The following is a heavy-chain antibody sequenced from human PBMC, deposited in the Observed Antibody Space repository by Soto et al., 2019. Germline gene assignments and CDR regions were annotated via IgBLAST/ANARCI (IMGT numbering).Heavy chain of an antibody. D-gene: IGHD2-8*02. CDR1: GFTFNTNG. V-gene: IGHV3-30*03. CDR2: ISYDGSHQ. J-gene: IGHJ6*02. Sequence: QVQLVESGGGVVQPGRSLRLSCAASGFTFNTNGMHWVRQAPGKGLECVALISYDGSHQYYPDSVKGRFTISRDNSKNTLYLQMNSLRAGESAFYYCARGDRTYDLLVRNSFYKNALGVWGQGTTLTVSS. CDR3: ARGDRTYDLLVRNSFYKNALGV.